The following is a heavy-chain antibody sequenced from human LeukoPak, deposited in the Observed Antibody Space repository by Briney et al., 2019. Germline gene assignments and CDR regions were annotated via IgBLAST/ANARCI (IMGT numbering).Heavy chain of an antibody. D-gene: IGHD2-8*01. J-gene: IGHJ4*02. CDR2: MNPNGGNT. CDR3: ARIAHRYCTNGVCYKPLGY. CDR1: GYTFTSYD. V-gene: IGHV1-8*01. Sequence: ASVTVSFTSSGYTFTSYDINWVRQATGQGLERMGWMNPNGGNTGYTQKYQGRVTLTRNTSISTAYMELSSLRSEDTAVYYCARIAHRYCTNGVCYKPLGYGGQGTLVTVSA.